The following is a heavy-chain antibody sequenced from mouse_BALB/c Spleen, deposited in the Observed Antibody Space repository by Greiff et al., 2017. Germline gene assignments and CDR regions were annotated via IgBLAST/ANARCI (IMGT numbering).Heavy chain of an antibody. CDR1: GFNIKDTY. V-gene: IGHV14-3*02. D-gene: IGHD2-1*01. Sequence: VQLQQSGAELVKPGASVKLSCTASGFNIKDTYMHWVKQRPEQGLEWIGRIDPANGNTKYDPKFQGKATITADTSSNTAYLQLSSLTSEDTAVYYCAYGNYGNWFAYCGQGTLVTVSA. CDR3: AYGNYGNWFAY. J-gene: IGHJ3*01. CDR2: IDPANGNT.